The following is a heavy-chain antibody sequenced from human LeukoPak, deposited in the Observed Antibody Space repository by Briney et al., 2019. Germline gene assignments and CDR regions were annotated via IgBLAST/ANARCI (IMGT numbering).Heavy chain of an antibody. CDR2: IYYSGTT. D-gene: IGHD1-26*01. V-gene: IGHV4-59*08. Sequence: PSETLSLTCTVSGGSINGYYWSWIRQPPGKGLEWIAYIYYSGTTKYNPALQSRVTISVDTSNNQFSQKLSYVTAADTAVYYCARHGGSYFPYWGQGTLVTVSS. CDR1: GGSINGYY. CDR3: ARHGGSYFPY. J-gene: IGHJ4*02.